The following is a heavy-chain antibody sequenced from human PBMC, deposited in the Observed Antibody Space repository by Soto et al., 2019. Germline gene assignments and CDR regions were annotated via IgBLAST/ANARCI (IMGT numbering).Heavy chain of an antibody. CDR2: IKPNSGGT. CDR3: ARHSGGDHVTDFYYYAIDV. D-gene: IGHD4-17*01. J-gene: IGHJ6*01. V-gene: IGHV1-2*02. CDR1: GYTFITYY. Sequence: ASVKVSCKASGYTFITYYIHWVRQAPGQGREWMGWIKPNSGGTNYAQKFPGRVTMTRDTSISTDYGELNSLRSDDTAVYYCARHSGGDHVTDFYYYAIDVWGRGTRVTVS.